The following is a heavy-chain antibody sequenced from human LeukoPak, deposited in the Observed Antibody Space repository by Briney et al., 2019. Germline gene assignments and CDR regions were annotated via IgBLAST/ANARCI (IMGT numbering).Heavy chain of an antibody. CDR1: GGSISSYY. D-gene: IGHD6-19*01. V-gene: IGHV4-59*01. Sequence: SSETLSLTCTVSGGSISSYYWSWIRQPPGKGLEWIGYIYYSGSTNYNPSLKSRVTISVDTSKNQFSLKLSSVTAADTAVYYCARGGDLQWLASWGQGTLVTVSS. J-gene: IGHJ4*02. CDR3: ARGGDLQWLAS. CDR2: IYYSGST.